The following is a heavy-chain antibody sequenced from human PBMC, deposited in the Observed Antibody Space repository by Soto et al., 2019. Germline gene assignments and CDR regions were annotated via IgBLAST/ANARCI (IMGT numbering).Heavy chain of an antibody. Sequence: SETLSLTCSVSGAALNSGNYYWSWIRQVPGKGLEWIGHIYVTGAVDYNPSLRDRITISQDTSERQFSLNLRLVTAADTAVYYCARPRIATNNYKWFDPWGQGTLVTVSS. D-gene: IGHD2-21*01. CDR2: IYVTGAV. CDR3: ARPRIATNNYKWFDP. J-gene: IGHJ5*02. CDR1: GAALNSGNYY. V-gene: IGHV4-31*03.